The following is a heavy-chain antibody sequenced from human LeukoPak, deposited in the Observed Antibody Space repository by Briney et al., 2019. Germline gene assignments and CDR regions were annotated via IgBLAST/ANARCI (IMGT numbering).Heavy chain of an antibody. J-gene: IGHJ4*02. CDR3: ARETLLWFGIDY. V-gene: IGHV4-34*01. CDR1: GGSFSGYY. Sequence: PETLSLTCAVYGGSFSGYYWSWIRHPPEKRLEWIGEINHSGSTNYNPSLKSRVTISVDTSKNQFTLKLSSVTAADTAVYYCARETLLWFGIDYWGQGTLVTVSS. CDR2: INHSGST. D-gene: IGHD3-10*01.